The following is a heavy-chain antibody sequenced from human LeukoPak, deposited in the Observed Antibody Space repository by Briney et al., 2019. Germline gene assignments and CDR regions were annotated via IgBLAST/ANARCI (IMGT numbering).Heavy chain of an antibody. CDR2: IYYTGMT. CDR1: GGSITSISYF. Sequence: SETLSLTCSVSGGSITSISYFWGWIRQPPGKGLEWIGTIYYTGMTYYNPSLKSRVTISIDTSKNQFSLKLSSVTAADTAVYYCARAPNYDFWSGYLDYWGQGTLVTVSS. CDR3: ARAPNYDFWSGYLDY. V-gene: IGHV4-39*07. D-gene: IGHD3-3*01. J-gene: IGHJ4*02.